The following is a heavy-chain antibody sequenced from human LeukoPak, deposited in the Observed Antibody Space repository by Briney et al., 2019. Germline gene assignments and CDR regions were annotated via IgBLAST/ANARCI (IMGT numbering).Heavy chain of an antibody. V-gene: IGHV1-69*01. D-gene: IGHD5-18*01. CDR3: ARDVSGYSYGYFDY. CDR1: GGIFSSYA. CDR2: IIPIFGTA. J-gene: IGHJ4*02. Sequence: ASVKVSCKASGGIFSSYAIIWVRQAPGQGLEWMGGIIPIFGTANYAQKFQGRVTITADESTSTAYMELSSLRSEDTAVYYCARDVSGYSYGYFDYWGQGTLVTVSS.